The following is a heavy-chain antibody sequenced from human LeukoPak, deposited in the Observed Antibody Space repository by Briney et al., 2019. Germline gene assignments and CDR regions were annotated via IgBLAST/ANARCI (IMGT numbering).Heavy chain of an antibody. CDR1: GYSFTSYW. V-gene: IGHV5-51*01. CDR2: IYPGDSDT. Sequence: GESLKISXEGSGYSFTSYWIGWVRQMPGKGLEWMGIIYPGDSDTRYSPSFQGQVTISADKSISTAYLQWSSLKASDTATYYCARRGIAAGNWFDPWGQGTLVTVSS. D-gene: IGHD6-13*01. J-gene: IGHJ5*02. CDR3: ARRGIAAGNWFDP.